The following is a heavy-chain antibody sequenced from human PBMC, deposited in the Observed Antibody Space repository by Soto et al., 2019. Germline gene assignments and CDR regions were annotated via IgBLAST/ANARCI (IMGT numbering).Heavy chain of an antibody. V-gene: IGHV5-51*01. J-gene: IGHJ5*02. Sequence: GESLKISCKGSGYSFSNYWIGWVRQMPGKGLEWMGIIYPGDSDTRYSPSFQVQVTISADKSINTAYLQWSSLTAADTAVYFCAGMPYTSGPRFDPWGPGTLVTVSS. CDR2: IYPGDSDT. CDR3: AGMPYTSGPRFDP. CDR1: GYSFSNYW. D-gene: IGHD6-19*01.